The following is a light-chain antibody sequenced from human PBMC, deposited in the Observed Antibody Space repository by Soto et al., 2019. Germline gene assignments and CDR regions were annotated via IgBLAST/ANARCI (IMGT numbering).Light chain of an antibody. CDR1: QDISKY. CDR3: QQYDSFPFT. V-gene: IGKV1-33*01. CDR2: DAS. Sequence: DIPMTQSPSSLSASVGDRVTITCQASQDISKYLNWYQQQPGKAPKLLIYDASNLETGIQSRFSGTRSGAYYTFTISSLHPEDFATYHCQQYDSFPFTFGPGTKVEIK. J-gene: IGKJ3*01.